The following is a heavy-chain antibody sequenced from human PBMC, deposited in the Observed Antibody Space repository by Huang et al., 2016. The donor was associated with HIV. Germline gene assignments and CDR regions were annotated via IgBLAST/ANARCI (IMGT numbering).Heavy chain of an antibody. V-gene: IGHV3-21*02. D-gene: IGHD3-16*01. CDR1: GFTFSNFG. CDR3: ARDHPLGGFDY. Sequence: EVQMVESGGGLVKPGRSLRLSCAASGFTFSNFGMGWVRQAPGKGLVWVSSISSSGTYIYYADSVKGRLTISRDDAKTSLFLQMNSLRVEDTAIYYCARDHPLGGFDYWGQGALVTVSS. CDR2: ISSSGTYI. J-gene: IGHJ4*02.